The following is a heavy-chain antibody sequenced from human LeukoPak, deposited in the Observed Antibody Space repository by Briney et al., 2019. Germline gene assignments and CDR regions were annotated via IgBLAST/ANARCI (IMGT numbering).Heavy chain of an antibody. Sequence: LESLSLTCTDPGGSISSYYWRWIRQPAGEGRGRVGRIYTIGGTKYNPPLKSRVTMSVDTSKNQFSLKLSSVTAADTAVYYCAREGYSSSSNIGGYYYYYMDVWGKGTTVTVSS. D-gene: IGHD6-6*01. CDR3: AREGYSSSSNIGGYYYYYMDV. J-gene: IGHJ6*03. CDR1: GGSISSYY. CDR2: IYTIGGT. V-gene: IGHV4-4*07.